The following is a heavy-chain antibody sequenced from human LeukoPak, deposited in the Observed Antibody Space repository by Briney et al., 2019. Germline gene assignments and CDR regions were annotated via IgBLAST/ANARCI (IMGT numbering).Heavy chain of an antibody. Sequence: ASVKVSCKASGYFFTGYHVHWVRQAPGQGLEWMGRINIDNGDTNSAQKFQGRITMARDTSICTAYMELTWLTSDNTAVYYCAGLGSIMQERIDPWGQGTPVTVSS. CDR2: INIDNGDT. CDR3: AGLGSIMQERIDP. V-gene: IGHV1-2*02. CDR1: GYFFTGYH. J-gene: IGHJ5*02. D-gene: IGHD3-16*01.